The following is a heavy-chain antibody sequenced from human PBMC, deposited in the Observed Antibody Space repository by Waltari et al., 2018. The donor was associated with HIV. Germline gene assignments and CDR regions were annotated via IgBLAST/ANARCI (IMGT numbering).Heavy chain of an antibody. CDR3: ASGYGGRNFDF. D-gene: IGHD5-18*01. CDR1: GCTFSNYG. V-gene: IGHV3-33*01. Sequence: QVKLVESGGGVVQPGKSVRLSCAASGCTFSNYGMHWVRQAPGKGLEWVAIIWYDGRNKFYADSVKGRFTISRDNSRNTVYLQMDSVRVDDTAVYYCASGYGGRNFDFWGPGTPVSVSS. J-gene: IGHJ4*02. CDR2: IWYDGRNK.